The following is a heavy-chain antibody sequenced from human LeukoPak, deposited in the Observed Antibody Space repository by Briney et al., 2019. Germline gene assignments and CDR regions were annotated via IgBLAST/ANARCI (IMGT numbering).Heavy chain of an antibody. CDR3: ARVATPKYYYYYYMDV. V-gene: IGHV1-2*02. D-gene: IGHD5-12*01. J-gene: IGHJ6*03. CDR2: INPNSGGT. CDR1: GYTFTGYY. Sequence: ASVKVSCKASGYTFTGYYMHWVRQAPGQGLEWMGWINPNSGGTNYAQKFQGRVTMTRDTSISTAYMELSRLRSDDTAVYYCARVATPKYYYYYYMDVWGKGTTVTVSS.